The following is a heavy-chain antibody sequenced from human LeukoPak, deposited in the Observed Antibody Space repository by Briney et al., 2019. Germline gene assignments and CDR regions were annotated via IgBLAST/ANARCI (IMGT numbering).Heavy chain of an antibody. D-gene: IGHD2-8*02. Sequence: SETLSLTCTVSGVSISTSRYYWGWIRQPPGKGLEWIGNIYYTGPTYYNASLESRVTISLDTSKNQFFLKLNSVTAADTAVYYCARAERSTGSTQYYFDYWGQGTLVTVSS. CDR1: GVSISTSRYY. J-gene: IGHJ4*02. V-gene: IGHV4-39*07. CDR3: ARAERSTGSTQYYFDY. CDR2: IYYTGPT.